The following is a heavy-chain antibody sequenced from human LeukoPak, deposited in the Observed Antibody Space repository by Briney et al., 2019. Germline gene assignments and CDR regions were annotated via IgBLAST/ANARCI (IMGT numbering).Heavy chain of an antibody. Sequence: SETLSLTCTASGGSISSYYWSWIRQPPGKGLEWIGYIYYSGSTNYNPSLKSRVTISVDTSKNQFSLKLSSVTAADTAVYYCARGRGGDLDYWGQGTLVTVSS. CDR1: GGSISSYY. CDR2: IYYSGST. J-gene: IGHJ4*02. V-gene: IGHV4-59*01. CDR3: ARGRGGDLDY. D-gene: IGHD2-21*02.